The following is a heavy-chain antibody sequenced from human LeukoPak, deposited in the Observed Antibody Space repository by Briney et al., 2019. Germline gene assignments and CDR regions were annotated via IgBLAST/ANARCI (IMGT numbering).Heavy chain of an antibody. J-gene: IGHJ4*02. D-gene: IGHD3-22*01. CDR2: IYTSGST. CDR3: ARVTGYMIEDYFDY. Sequence: SETLSLTCTVSGGSISSYYWSWIRQPAGKGLEWIGRIYTSGSTNYNPSLKSRVTISVDTSKNQFSLKLRSVTAADTAVYYCARVTGYMIEDYFDYWGQGTLVTVSS. V-gene: IGHV4-4*07. CDR1: GGSISSYY.